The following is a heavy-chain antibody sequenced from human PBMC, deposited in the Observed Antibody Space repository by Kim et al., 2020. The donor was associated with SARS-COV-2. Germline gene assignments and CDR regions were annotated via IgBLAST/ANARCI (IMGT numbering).Heavy chain of an antibody. CDR2: ET. CDR3: ARPSLGFPFDI. J-gene: IGHJ3*02. Sequence: ETRYRPSFHSEVPTSADKSISTAYLQWSSLKASDTAMYYCARPSLGFPFDIWGQGTMVTVSS. V-gene: IGHV5-51*01. D-gene: IGHD2-2*03.